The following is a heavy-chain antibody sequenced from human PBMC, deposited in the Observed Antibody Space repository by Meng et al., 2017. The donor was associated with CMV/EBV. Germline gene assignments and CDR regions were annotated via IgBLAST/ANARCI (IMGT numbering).Heavy chain of an antibody. V-gene: IGHV3-23*01. CDR3: AKYALVVVPAAIPDYFDY. D-gene: IGHD2-2*01. CDR1: GFTFSSYD. CDR2: ISGSGGST. J-gene: IGHJ4*02. Sequence: GESLKISCAASGFTFSSYDMHWVRQAPGKGLEWVSAISGSGGSTYYADSVKGRFTISRDNSKNTLYLQMNSLRAEDTAVYYCAKYALVVVPAAIPDYFDYWGQGTLVTVSS.